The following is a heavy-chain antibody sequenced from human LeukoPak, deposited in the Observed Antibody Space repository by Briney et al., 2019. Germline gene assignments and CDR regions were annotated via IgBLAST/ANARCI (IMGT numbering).Heavy chain of an antibody. CDR1: GYTFTMYE. V-gene: IGHV1-8*01. CDR2: VNPDSGDT. CDR3: ARPRSSWYSDSFDI. Sequence: ASVKVSCKASGYTFTMYEVNWVRQAPGQGLEFMGWVNPDSGDTGYAQKFLDRATMTRNTSITTAYMELRGLRSEDTAIYYCARPRSSWYSDSFDIWGQGTVVTVSS. D-gene: IGHD6-13*01. J-gene: IGHJ3*02.